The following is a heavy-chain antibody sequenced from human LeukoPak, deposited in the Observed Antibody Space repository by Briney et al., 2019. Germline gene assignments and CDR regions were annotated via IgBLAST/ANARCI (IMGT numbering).Heavy chain of an antibody. V-gene: IGHV3-73*01. D-gene: IGHD6-6*01. J-gene: IGHJ4*02. CDR2: IRSKANSYAT. CDR3: TRVAARPSG. Sequence: GGSLKLSCAASGFTFSGSAIHWVRRASGRGLEWVGRIRSKANSYATAYAASVKGRFTVSRDDSKNTAYLQMNSLKTEDTAVYYCTRVAARPSGWGQGTLVTVSS. CDR1: GFTFSGSA.